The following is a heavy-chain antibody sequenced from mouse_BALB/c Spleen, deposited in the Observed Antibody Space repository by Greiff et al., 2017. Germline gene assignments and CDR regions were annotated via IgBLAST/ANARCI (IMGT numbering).Heavy chain of an antibody. D-gene: IGHD1-2*01. CDR2: ISSGGST. V-gene: IGHV5-6-5*01. CDR3: ARSDGFAY. J-gene: IGHJ3*01. Sequence: EVHLVESGGGLVKPGGSLKLSCAASGFTFSSYAMSWVRQTPEKRLEWVASISSGGSTYYPDSVKGRFTISRDNARNILYLQMSSLRSEDTAMYYCARSDGFAYWGQGTLVTVSA. CDR1: GFTFSSYA.